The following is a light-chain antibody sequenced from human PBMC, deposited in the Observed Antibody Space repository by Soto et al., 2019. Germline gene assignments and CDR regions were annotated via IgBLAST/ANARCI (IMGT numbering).Light chain of an antibody. Sequence: QSVLTKQPSASGTPGQRVPLSCSGSSSNIGSNTVKWYQHLPGTAPKLLIYTNSQRPSGVPDRFSGSKSGTSASLAISGLQSEDEADYYCAAWDDSLNGLVFGTGTKVTVL. CDR3: AAWDDSLNGLV. CDR2: TNS. V-gene: IGLV1-44*01. CDR1: SSNIGSNT. J-gene: IGLJ1*01.